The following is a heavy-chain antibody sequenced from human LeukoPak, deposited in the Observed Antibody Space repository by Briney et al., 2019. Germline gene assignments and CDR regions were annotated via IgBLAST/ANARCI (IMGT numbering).Heavy chain of an antibody. CDR3: ACVVVPAAMFDP. J-gene: IGHJ5*02. CDR2: IYHSGST. CDR1: GGSISSSNW. D-gene: IGHD2-2*01. V-gene: IGHV4-4*02. Sequence: SETLSLTCAVSGGSISSSNWWSWVRHPPGTGLEWIGEIYHSGSTNYNPSLKSRVTISVDKSKNQFSLKLSSVTAADTAVYYCACVVVPAAMFDPWGQGTLVTVSS.